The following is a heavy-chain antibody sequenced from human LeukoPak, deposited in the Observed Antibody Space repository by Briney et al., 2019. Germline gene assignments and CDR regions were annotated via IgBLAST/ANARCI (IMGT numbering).Heavy chain of an antibody. Sequence: GGSLRLSCAASGFSVSSNYMNWVRQAPGKGLEWVSVIYSGGSTYYADSVKGRFTISRDSSKNTLYLQMNSLRAEDTAVYYCARGMKYSTGWYYMDVWGKGTTVTISS. CDR3: ARGMKYSTGWYYMDV. J-gene: IGHJ6*03. D-gene: IGHD6-19*01. V-gene: IGHV3-53*01. CDR2: IYSGGST. CDR1: GFSVSSNY.